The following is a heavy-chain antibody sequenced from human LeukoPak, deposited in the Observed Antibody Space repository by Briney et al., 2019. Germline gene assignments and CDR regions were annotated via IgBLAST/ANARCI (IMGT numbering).Heavy chain of an antibody. V-gene: IGHV1-2*06. CDR1: GYTFTGYY. D-gene: IGHD5-12*01. Sequence: ASVKVSCKACGYTFTGYYMHCVRQGPGQGLEWMGRINPNSGGTNYAQKFQGRVTMTRDTSISTAYMGLSRLRSDDTAVYYCTRSRGYSGYDLVLDYWGQGTLVTVSS. J-gene: IGHJ4*02. CDR2: INPNSGGT. CDR3: TRSRGYSGYDLVLDY.